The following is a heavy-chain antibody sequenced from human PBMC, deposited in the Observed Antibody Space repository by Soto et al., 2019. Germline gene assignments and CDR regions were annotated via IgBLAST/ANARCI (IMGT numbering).Heavy chain of an antibody. CDR1: GGSISSGDYY. V-gene: IGHV4-30-4*01. CDR2: IYYSGST. D-gene: IGHD6-13*01. Sequence: QVQLQESGPGLVKPSQTLSLTCTVSGGSISSGDYYWSWIRQPPGKGLEWIGYIYYSGSTYYNPSLKSRVTISVDTSKNQFSLKLSSVTAADTAVYYCARVDRSSSWYDNHFDYWGQGTLVTVSS. CDR3: ARVDRSSSWYDNHFDY. J-gene: IGHJ4*02.